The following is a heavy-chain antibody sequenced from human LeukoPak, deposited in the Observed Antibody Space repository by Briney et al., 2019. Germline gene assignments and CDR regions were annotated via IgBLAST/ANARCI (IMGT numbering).Heavy chain of an antibody. CDR1: ARSLSSGSYY. CDR3: ARDLGYGEFDY. V-gene: IGHV4-61*02. D-gene: IGHD4-17*01. J-gene: IGHJ4*02. Sequence: SQTLSLACTVSARSLSSGSYYWSWLRQPAGTGLEWIGRIYNSGSTNYNPSLKSRVTISVNTSKNQFSLKLSSVTAADTAVYYCARDLGYGEFDYWGQGTLVTVSS. CDR2: IYNSGST.